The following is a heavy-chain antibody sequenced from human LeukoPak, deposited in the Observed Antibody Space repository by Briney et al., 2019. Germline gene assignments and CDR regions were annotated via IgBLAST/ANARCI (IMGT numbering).Heavy chain of an antibody. CDR3: ARDKNTNYYYYYGMDV. CDR2: IIPIFGIT. Sequence: SVKVSCKASGGTFSSYAFSWVRQAPGQGLEWMGRIIPIFGITSYAQKFQGRVTITADKSTSTAYMELSSLRSEDTAVYYCARDKNTNYYYYYGMDVWGQGTTVTVSS. CDR1: GGTFSSYA. D-gene: IGHD1/OR15-1a*01. J-gene: IGHJ6*02. V-gene: IGHV1-69*04.